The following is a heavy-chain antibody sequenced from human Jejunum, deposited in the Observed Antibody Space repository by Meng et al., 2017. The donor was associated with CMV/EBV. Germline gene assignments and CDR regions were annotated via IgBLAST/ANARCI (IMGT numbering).Heavy chain of an antibody. CDR3: ARDRTTMINDAGLGYFRLDP. Sequence: YWAWIRKPPGQGLEWIGNIFSSGGASYNSSLQSRVTLSIDPSKNQFSLELRSVTAADTAVYYCARDRTTMINDAGLGYFRLDPWGQGVLVTVSS. D-gene: IGHD2/OR15-2a*01. CDR2: IFSSGGA. J-gene: IGHJ5*02. V-gene: IGHV4-39*07. CDR1: Y.